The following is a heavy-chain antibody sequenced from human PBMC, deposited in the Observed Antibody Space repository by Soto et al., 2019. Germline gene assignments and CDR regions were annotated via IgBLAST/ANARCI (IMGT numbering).Heavy chain of an antibody. J-gene: IGHJ4*02. CDR3: TRDILAYCGGDCYRFDY. CDR1: GYTFTSYL. CDR2: INPSGGST. V-gene: IGHV1-46*03. D-gene: IGHD2-21*02. Sequence: ASVKVSCKASGYTFTSYLMHWVRPAPGQGLEWMGIINPSGGSTSYAQKFQGRVTMTRDTSTSTVYMELSSLRSEDTAVYYCTRDILAYCGGDCYRFDYWGQGTLVTVSS.